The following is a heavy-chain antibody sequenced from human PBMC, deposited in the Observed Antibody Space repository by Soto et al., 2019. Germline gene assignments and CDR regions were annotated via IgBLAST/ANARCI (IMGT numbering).Heavy chain of an antibody. CDR3: AREGGYRGTMIVGGMDV. J-gene: IGHJ6*02. Sequence: QVQLQESGPGLVKPSQTLSLTCTVSGGSISSGGYYWSWIRQHPGKGLEWIGYIYYSGSTYYNPSLKSRVTISVDTSKNQFSLKLSSVTAADTAVYYCAREGGYRGTMIVGGMDVWGQGTTVTVSS. CDR2: IYYSGST. CDR1: GGSISSGGYY. V-gene: IGHV4-31*03. D-gene: IGHD3-22*01.